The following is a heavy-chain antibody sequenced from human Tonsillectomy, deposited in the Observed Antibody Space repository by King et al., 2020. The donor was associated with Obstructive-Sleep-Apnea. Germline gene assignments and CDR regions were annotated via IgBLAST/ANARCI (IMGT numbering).Heavy chain of an antibody. CDR3: ARGGGSENAGRFDY. D-gene: IGHD1-1*01. Sequence: LQLQESGPGLVKPSETLSLTCTVSGGSISTYYWSWIRQPPGKGLEWMGYIYYSGSTNYNPSLKSRVTISIDTSKNPFSLKLRSVTAADTAVYYCARGGGSENAGRFDYWGQGTLVTVSS. J-gene: IGHJ4*02. CDR2: IYYSGST. V-gene: IGHV4-59*01. CDR1: GGSISTYY.